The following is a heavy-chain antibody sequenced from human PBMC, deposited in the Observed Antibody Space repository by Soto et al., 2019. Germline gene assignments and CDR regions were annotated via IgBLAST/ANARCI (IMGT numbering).Heavy chain of an antibody. CDR1: GGSISSYY. D-gene: IGHD1-26*01. J-gene: IGHJ5*02. Sequence: SETLSLTCTVSGGSISSYYWSWIRQPPGKGLEWIGYIYYSGSTNYNPSLKSRVTISVDTPKNQFSLKLSSVTAADTVVYYCARAGSGSYFGWFDPWGQGTLVTVSS. CDR2: IYYSGST. V-gene: IGHV4-59*01. CDR3: ARAGSGSYFGWFDP.